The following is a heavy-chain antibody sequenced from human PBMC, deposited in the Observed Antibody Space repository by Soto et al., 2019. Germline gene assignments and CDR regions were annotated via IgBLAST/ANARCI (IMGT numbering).Heavy chain of an antibody. Sequence: PSETLSLTCTVSGDSISGGASFWSWIRQPPGKGLEWIANVYDSGIYYYNPSLKSRLTISVNTTKNQFSLQLKSMTAADTAVYYCAKLSCTSSTCYFPGWFDPWGQGTLVTVSS. D-gene: IGHD2-2*01. J-gene: IGHJ5*02. CDR1: GDSISGGASF. CDR3: AKLSCTSSTCYFPGWFDP. V-gene: IGHV4-31*03. CDR2: VYDSGIY.